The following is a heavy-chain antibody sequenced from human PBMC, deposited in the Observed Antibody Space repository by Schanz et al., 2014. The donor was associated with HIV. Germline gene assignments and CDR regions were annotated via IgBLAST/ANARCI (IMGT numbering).Heavy chain of an antibody. CDR3: AKGKGLTVVVVDAFDI. V-gene: IGHV3-23*01. D-gene: IGHD3-22*01. CDR1: GFTFNSYA. Sequence: EVQLLESGGGLVQPGGSLRLACAASGFTFNSYAMSWVRQAPGKGLEWVSAISGSGGSTNYADSVKGRFTISRDNSKNTLYLQMNSLRAEDTAVYYCAKGKGLTVVVVDAFDIWGQGTMVTVSP. CDR2: ISGSGGST. J-gene: IGHJ3*02.